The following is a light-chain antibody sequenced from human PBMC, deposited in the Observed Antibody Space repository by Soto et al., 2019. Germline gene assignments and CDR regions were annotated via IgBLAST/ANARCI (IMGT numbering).Light chain of an antibody. J-gene: IGKJ1*01. CDR1: QSVSSY. CDR3: QQYGSSGT. V-gene: IGKV3-20*01. Sequence: VLTQSPATLSVSQGERATLSCRASQSVSSYLAWYQQKPGQAPRLLIYGASNRATGIPDRFSGSGSGTDFTLTISRLEPEDFAVYYCQQYGSSGTFGQGTKVDIK. CDR2: GAS.